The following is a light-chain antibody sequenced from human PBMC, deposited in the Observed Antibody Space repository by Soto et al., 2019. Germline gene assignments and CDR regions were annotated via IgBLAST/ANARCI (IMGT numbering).Light chain of an antibody. J-gene: IGKJ1*01. CDR1: QSLLHSNGKTY. V-gene: IGKV2D-29*01. CDR2: EAP. Sequence: DIVLTQTPLSLSVTPGQPASISCTSSQSLLHSNGKTYLYWYLQKPGQPPQILIYEAPNRFPGVRARFSRGRSETDFSLKISRLAAEDVGVYFCMQNIQLRTFGQGNKVEIK. CDR3: MQNIQLRT.